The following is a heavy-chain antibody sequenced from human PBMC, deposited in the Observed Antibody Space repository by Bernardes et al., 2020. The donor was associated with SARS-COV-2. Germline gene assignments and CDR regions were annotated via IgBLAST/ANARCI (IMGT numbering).Heavy chain of an antibody. Sequence: GCPRLSRAPSGHTSRSYWLHSVRHAPGKGLVRVSRINRHGSSTSYADIARRRNPISRDNAKNTLYRQMNSLRAEDTAVYYCASPPGLYWSSTSCYFTAYWGQGTLVTVSS. CDR1: GHTSRSYW. D-gene: IGHD2-2*01. J-gene: IGHJ4*02. V-gene: IGHV3-74*01. CDR3: ASPPGLYWSSTSCYFTAY. CDR2: INRHGSST.